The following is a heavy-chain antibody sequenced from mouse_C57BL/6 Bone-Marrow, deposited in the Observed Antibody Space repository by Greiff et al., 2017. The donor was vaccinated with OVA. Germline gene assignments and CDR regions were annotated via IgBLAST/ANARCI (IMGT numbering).Heavy chain of an antibody. V-gene: IGHV5-17*01. CDR2: ISSGSSTI. Sequence: EVQLVESGGGLVKPGGSLKLSCAASGFTFSDYGMHWVRQAPEKGLEWVAYISSGSSTIYYADTVKGRFTLSRDNATNTLCMQMTRRGAEDTAMYYGAMGSMILAYWGKGPLVTV. CDR3: AMGSMILAY. D-gene: IGHD2-4*01. J-gene: IGHJ3*01. CDR1: GFTFSDYG.